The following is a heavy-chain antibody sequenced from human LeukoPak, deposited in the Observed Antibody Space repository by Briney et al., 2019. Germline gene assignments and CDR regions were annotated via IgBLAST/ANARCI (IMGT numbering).Heavy chain of an antibody. V-gene: IGHV4-59*01. CDR2: IYHSGST. CDR3: ARDRTVAVDTGFYYYGMDV. D-gene: IGHD1-1*01. J-gene: IGHJ6*04. CDR1: GGSIRSYH. Sequence: SETLSLTCTVSGGSIRSYHWSWIRQPPGKGLEWIGYIYHSGSTNYNPSLKSRVTISVDTSKNQFSLKPLSVTAADTAVYYCARDRTVAVDTGFYYYGMDVWGKGTTVTVSS.